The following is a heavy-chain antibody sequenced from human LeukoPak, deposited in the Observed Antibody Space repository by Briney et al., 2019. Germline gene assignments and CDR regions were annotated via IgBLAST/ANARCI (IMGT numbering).Heavy chain of an antibody. D-gene: IGHD2-15*01. CDR2: MNPNSGNT. J-gene: IGHJ5*02. V-gene: IGHV1-8*02. CDR3: ARGGYCSGGSCYNNWFDP. Sequence: ASVKVSCKASGGTFSSYAISWVRQATGQGLEWMGWMNPNSGNTGYAQKFQGRVTTTRNTSISTAYMELSSLRSEDTAVYYCARGGYCSGGSCYNNWFDPWGQGTLVTVSS. CDR1: GGTFSSYA.